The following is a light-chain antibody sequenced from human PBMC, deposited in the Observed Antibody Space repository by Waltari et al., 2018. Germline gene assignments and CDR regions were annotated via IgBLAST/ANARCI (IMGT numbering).Light chain of an antibody. CDR3: QQSGGSPFT. CDR1: QSIPSNY. Sequence: IVLTQSPGTLSLSPGERATLSCRASQSIPSNYLAWYQQRPGRAPRLLIYIASSRATGIPDRCSGSGSGTDFTLTISRLEPEDFAVYYCQQSGGSPFTFGPGTTVDI. J-gene: IGKJ3*01. V-gene: IGKV3-20*01. CDR2: IAS.